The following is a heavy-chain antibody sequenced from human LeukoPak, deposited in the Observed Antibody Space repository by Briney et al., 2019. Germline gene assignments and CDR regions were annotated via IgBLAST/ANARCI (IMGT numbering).Heavy chain of an antibody. CDR1: GFTFDDYG. D-gene: IGHD2-8*01. CDR2: INWNGGST. Sequence: PGGSLRLSCAASGFTFDDYGMSWVRHAPGKVLEWVSGINWNGGSTVYADSVKGRFTISRDNAKNSLYLQMNSLRAEDTALYYCARERGYCTNGVCYEGYYYYYYMDVWGKGTTVTVSS. J-gene: IGHJ6*03. V-gene: IGHV3-20*04. CDR3: ARERGYCTNGVCYEGYYYYYYMDV.